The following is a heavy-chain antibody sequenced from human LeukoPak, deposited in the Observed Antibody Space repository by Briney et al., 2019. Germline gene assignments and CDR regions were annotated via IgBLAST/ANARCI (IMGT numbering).Heavy chain of an antibody. J-gene: IGHJ5*02. Sequence: ASVKVSCKASGYTFTSYYMHWVRQAPGQGLEWMGIINPSGGSASYAQKFQGRVTMTRDMSTGTVYMELSSLRSEDTAVYYCARSRQGYSSSFPWGQGTLVTVSS. CDR1: GYTFTSYY. V-gene: IGHV1-46*01. CDR2: INPSGGSA. D-gene: IGHD6-13*01. CDR3: ARSRQGYSSSFP.